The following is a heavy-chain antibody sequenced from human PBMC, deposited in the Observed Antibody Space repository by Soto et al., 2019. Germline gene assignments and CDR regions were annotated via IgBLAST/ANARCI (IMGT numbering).Heavy chain of an antibody. CDR1: GFTFSSYG. J-gene: IGHJ4*02. Sequence: QVQLVESGGGVVQPGRSLRLSCAASGFTFSSYGMHWVRQAPGKGLEWVAVIWYDGSNKYYADSVKGRFTISRDTSKNTLYLQMNCLRAEDTAVYYCARHRYSSGWYDFDYWGQGTLVTVSS. CDR3: ARHRYSSGWYDFDY. CDR2: IWYDGSNK. D-gene: IGHD6-19*01. V-gene: IGHV3-33*01.